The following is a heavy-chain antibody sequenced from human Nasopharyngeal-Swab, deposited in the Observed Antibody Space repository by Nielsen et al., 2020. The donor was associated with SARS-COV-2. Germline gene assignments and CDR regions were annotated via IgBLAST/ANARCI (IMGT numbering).Heavy chain of an antibody. CDR2: IYPDDSDA. V-gene: IGHV5-51*01. D-gene: IGHD2-21*02. Sequence: GESLKTSCKGSGYTFAKFWIGWVRQLPGKGLEWMGFIYPDDSDARYSPSFQGQVTISADKSISTAYLHWSSLKASDTAIYFCARKGVVTTARAFDHWGQGTLVTVSS. CDR3: ARKGVVTTARAFDH. J-gene: IGHJ4*02. CDR1: GYTFAKFW.